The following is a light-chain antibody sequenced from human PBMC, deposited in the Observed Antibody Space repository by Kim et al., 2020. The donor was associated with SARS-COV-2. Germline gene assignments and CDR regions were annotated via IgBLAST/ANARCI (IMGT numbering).Light chain of an antibody. Sequence: ESVGDRVTITCRASQGISSWLAWYQQKPGKAPKLLIYAGYSLQSGVASRFSGSGSGTDFTLTISSLQPEDFTTYYCQQANSFPSTFGGGTKVDIK. CDR2: AGY. V-gene: IGKV1-12*01. CDR1: QGISSW. CDR3: QQANSFPST. J-gene: IGKJ4*01.